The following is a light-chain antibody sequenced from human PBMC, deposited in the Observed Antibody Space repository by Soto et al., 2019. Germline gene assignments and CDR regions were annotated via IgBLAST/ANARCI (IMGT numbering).Light chain of an antibody. Sequence: QSALTQPASVSGSPGQSITTSCTGTSSDVGDYNYVSWYQQHPGKAPRLIIYEVSNRPSGVSNRFSGSKSGNTASLTISGLQADDEADYYCSSYTSSSSLGVFGGGTKVTVL. CDR3: SSYTSSSSLGV. J-gene: IGLJ3*02. V-gene: IGLV2-14*01. CDR1: SSDVGDYNY. CDR2: EVS.